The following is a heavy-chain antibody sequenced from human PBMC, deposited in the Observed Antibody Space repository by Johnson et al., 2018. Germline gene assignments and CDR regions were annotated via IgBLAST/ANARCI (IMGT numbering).Heavy chain of an antibody. CDR2: ISYDGTNK. D-gene: IGHD4-17*01. CDR3: AKAATTIVRDAEYFQH. V-gene: IGHV3-30*18. Sequence: QVQLQESGGGVVQPGRSXRLSCAASGFPFNAYGMHWVRQAPGKGLEWVAVISYDGTNKYYVDSVKGRFTISRDNSKNTLYLQMNSLRAEDTAVYYCAKAATTIVRDAEYFQHGGQGALVTVSA. CDR1: GFPFNAYG. J-gene: IGHJ1*01.